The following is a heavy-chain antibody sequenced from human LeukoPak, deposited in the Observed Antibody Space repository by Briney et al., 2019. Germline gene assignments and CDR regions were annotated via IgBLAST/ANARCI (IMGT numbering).Heavy chain of an antibody. D-gene: IGHD6-13*01. CDR2: IYTSGST. J-gene: IGHJ4*02. Sequence: SETLSLTCTVSGGSISSGSYYWSWIRQPAGKGLEWIGRIYTSGSTNYNPSLRSRVTISVDTSKNQFSLKLSSVTAADTAVYYCARGAAAAGNLFFDYWGQGTLVTVSS. CDR3: ARGAAAAGNLFFDY. V-gene: IGHV4-61*02. CDR1: GGSISSGSYY.